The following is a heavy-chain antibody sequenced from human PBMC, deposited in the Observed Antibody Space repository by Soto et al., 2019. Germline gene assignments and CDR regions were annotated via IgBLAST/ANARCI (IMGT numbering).Heavy chain of an antibody. CDR3: ARDDSSSWASYYYYGMDV. CDR2: ISAYNGNT. J-gene: IGHJ6*02. V-gene: IGHV1-18*04. Sequence: ASVKVSCKASGYTFTSYGISWVRQAPGQGLEWMGWISAYNGNTNYAQKLQGRVTMTTDTSTSTAYMELRSLRSDDTAVYYCARDDSSSWASYYYYGMDVWGQGTTVPVSS. CDR1: GYTFTSYG. D-gene: IGHD6-13*01.